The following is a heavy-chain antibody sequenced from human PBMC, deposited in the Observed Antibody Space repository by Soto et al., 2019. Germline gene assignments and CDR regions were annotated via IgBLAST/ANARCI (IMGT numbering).Heavy chain of an antibody. J-gene: IGHJ3*02. CDR2: IYYSGST. CDR3: ARERNTWFNGRRAAFEI. Sequence: ASETLSLTCTVSGGSISSGDYYWSWIRQPPGKGLEWIGYIYYSGSTYYNPSLKSRVTISVDTSKNQFSLKLSSVTAADTAVYYCARERNTWFNGRRAAFEIWGQGTMVTVSS. V-gene: IGHV4-30-4*01. CDR1: GGSISSGDYY. D-gene: IGHD2-8*01.